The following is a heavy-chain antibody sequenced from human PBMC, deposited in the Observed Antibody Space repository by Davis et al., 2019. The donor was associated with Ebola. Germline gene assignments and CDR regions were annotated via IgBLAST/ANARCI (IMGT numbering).Heavy chain of an antibody. J-gene: IGHJ6*02. CDR3: ATGGIAARTYYYYGMDV. Sequence: SETLSLTCAVYGGSFRGYYWSWIRQPPGKGLEWIGEINHSGSTNYNPSLKSRVTISVDTSKNQFSLKLSSVTAADTAVYYCATGGIAARTYYYYGMDVWGQGTTVTVSS. V-gene: IGHV4-34*01. CDR1: GGSFRGYY. CDR2: INHSGST. D-gene: IGHD6-6*01.